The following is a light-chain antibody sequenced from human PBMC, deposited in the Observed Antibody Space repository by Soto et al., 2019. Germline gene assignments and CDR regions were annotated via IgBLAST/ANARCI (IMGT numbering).Light chain of an antibody. J-gene: IGKJ4*02. CDR2: DAS. CDR3: QQRKNWPLT. V-gene: IGKV3-11*01. CDR1: QSVSSY. Sequence: EIVLTQSPATLSLSPGDRATLSCRASQSVSSYLAWYQHKPGQAPRLLIYDASNRATGIPARFSGSGSGTDFTLTISSLEPEDFAVYYFQQRKNWPLTFGGGTEVEIK.